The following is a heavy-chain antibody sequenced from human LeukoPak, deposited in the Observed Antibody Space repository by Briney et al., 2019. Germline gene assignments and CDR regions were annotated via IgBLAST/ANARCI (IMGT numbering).Heavy chain of an antibody. V-gene: IGHV1-2*02. J-gene: IGHJ5*02. Sequence: ASVKVSCKASGYTFTGYYMHWVRQAPGQGLEWMGWINPNSGGTNYAQKLQGRVTMTTDTSTSTAYMELRSLRSDDTAVYYCARGRENRRGHSYGYGSEFDPWGQGTLVTVSS. CDR3: ARGRENRRGHSYGYGSEFDP. CDR1: GYTFTGYY. D-gene: IGHD5-18*01. CDR2: INPNSGGT.